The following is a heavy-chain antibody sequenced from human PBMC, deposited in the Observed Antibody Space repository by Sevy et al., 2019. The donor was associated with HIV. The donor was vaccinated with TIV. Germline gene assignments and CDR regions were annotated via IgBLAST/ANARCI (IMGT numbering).Heavy chain of an antibody. CDR2: FFYTGDS. CDR3: ATGAGVSKSDY. CDR1: GGSISTYV. Sequence: KQSQTLSLTCTVSGGSISTYVWTWIRQPPGKGLEWVGYFFYTGDSNYNPSLRSRVTISGDTSKNQFSLNLSSVTAADTAVYYCATGAGVSKSDYWGQGTLVTVSS. V-gene: IGHV4-59*01. D-gene: IGHD3-10*01. J-gene: IGHJ4*02.